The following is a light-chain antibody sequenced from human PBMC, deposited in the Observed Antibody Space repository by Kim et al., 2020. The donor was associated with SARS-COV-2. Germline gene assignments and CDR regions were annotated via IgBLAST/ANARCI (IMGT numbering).Light chain of an antibody. CDR3: AAWDDSLSGSWV. J-gene: IGLJ3*02. CDR2: RNN. CDR1: SSNIGSNY. V-gene: IGLV1-47*01. Sequence: RDTITCSESSSNIGSNYVYWYQQLPGTAPKLLIYRNNQRPSGVPDRFSGSKSGTSASLAISGLRSEDEADDYCAAWDDSLSGSWVFGGGTQLTVL.